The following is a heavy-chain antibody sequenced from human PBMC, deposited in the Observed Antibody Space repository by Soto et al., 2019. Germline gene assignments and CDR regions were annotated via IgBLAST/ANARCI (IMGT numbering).Heavy chain of an antibody. CDR1: GDSISSDGYY. CDR3: ARGAPPGQSKYQLPARLGNYYYYYMDV. D-gene: IGHD2-2*01. Sequence: SETLSLTCAVSGDSISSDGYYWSWIRQHPGKGLEWIGHIYHSGSTNYNPALKSRVSISVDTSKNQFSLKLSSVTAADTAVYYCARGAPPGQSKYQLPARLGNYYYYYMDVWGKGTTVTVSS. CDR2: IYHSGST. V-gene: IGHV4-31*11. J-gene: IGHJ6*03.